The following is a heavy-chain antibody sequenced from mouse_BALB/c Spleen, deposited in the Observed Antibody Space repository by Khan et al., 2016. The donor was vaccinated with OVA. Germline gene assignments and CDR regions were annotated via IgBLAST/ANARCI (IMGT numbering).Heavy chain of an antibody. CDR3: ARNGDYVHWCFAD. CDR1: GFSLTSYG. Sequence: QVQLQQSGPGLVRPSQSLSITCTVSGFSLTSYGVHWVRQSPGKGLEWLGVIWSGGTTDYNPAFISRLSTITANSTSQTFFIMNSLQTNDTATYSCARNGDYVHWCFADWGAGTTVTVSS. V-gene: IGHV2-2*02. J-gene: IGHJ1*01. D-gene: IGHD2-13*01. CDR2: IWSGGTT.